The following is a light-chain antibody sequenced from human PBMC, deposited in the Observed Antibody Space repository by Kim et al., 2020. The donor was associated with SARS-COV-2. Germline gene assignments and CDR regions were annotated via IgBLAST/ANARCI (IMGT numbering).Light chain of an antibody. V-gene: IGLV3-1*01. Sequence: SYELTQPPTVSVSPGQTASITCSGDNLGDKYACWYQQKPGQSPVLVIYQDTKRPSGIPDRFSGSNSGNTATLTISGTQAMDEADYYCQAWDSTTHVFGTGTNVTVL. CDR2: QDT. CDR3: QAWDSTTHV. CDR1: NLGDKY. J-gene: IGLJ1*01.